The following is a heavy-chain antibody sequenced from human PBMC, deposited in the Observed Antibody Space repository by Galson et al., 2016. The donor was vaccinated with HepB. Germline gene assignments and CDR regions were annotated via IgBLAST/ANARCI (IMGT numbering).Heavy chain of an antibody. V-gene: IGHV3-33*01. J-gene: IGHJ4*02. CDR1: GFTFSSYG. D-gene: IGHD3-22*01. CDR2: IWYDGSNK. Sequence: SLRLSCAASGFTFSSYGMHWVRQAPGKGLEWVAVIWYDGSNKYYADSVKGRFTISRDNSKNTLYLQMNSLGAEDTAVYYCARDSGYHSFDYWGQGTLVTVSS. CDR3: ARDSGYHSFDY.